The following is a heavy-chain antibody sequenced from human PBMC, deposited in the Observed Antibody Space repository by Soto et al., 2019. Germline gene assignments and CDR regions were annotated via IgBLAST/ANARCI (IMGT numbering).Heavy chain of an antibody. CDR3: ARGSPSTTYCRGGSCYSGPGWFDP. CDR1: GGSISSGGYY. CDR2: IYYSGST. D-gene: IGHD2-15*01. J-gene: IGHJ5*02. Sequence: QVQLQESAPGLVKPSQTLSLTCTVSGGSISSGGYYWSWIRQHPGKGLEWIGYIYYSGSTYYNPSLKSRVTIPVDTSKNQFSLKLSSVTAADTAVYYCARGSPSTTYCRGGSCYSGPGWFDPWGQGTLVTVSS. V-gene: IGHV4-31*03.